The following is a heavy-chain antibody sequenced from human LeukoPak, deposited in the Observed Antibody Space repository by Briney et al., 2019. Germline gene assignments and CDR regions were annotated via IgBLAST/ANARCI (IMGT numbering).Heavy chain of an antibody. V-gene: IGHV5-51*01. J-gene: IGHJ4*02. D-gene: IGHD1-26*01. CDR2: IYPGGSDT. Sequence: KVSCKASGYTFTSYDINWVRQATGQGLEWMGIIYPGGSDTRYSPSFQGQVTISADKSISTAYLQWSSLKASDTAMYYCARPSGSYQYYFDYWGQGTLVTVSS. CDR3: ARPSGSYQYYFDY. CDR1: GYTFTSYD.